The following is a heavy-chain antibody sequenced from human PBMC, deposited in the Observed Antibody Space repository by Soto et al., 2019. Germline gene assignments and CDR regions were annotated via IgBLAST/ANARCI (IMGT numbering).Heavy chain of an antibody. V-gene: IGHV3-23*01. CDR3: AKGSTPAYDFWSGLHFDY. Sequence: GGSLRLSCAASGFTFSSYAMSWVRQAPGKGLEWVSTISGSGSSTSYADSVKGRFTLSRDNSKNTLYLQMNSLRAEDTAVYYCAKGSTPAYDFWSGLHFDYWGQGTLVTVSS. CDR2: ISGSGSST. J-gene: IGHJ4*02. D-gene: IGHD3-3*01. CDR1: GFTFSSYA.